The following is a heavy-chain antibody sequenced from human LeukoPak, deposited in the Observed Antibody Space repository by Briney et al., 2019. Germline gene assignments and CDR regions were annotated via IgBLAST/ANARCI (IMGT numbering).Heavy chain of an antibody. V-gene: IGHV1-69*04. Sequence: SVKVSCKASGGTFSSYAISWVRQATGQGLEWMGRIIPILGIANYAQKFQGRVTITADKSTSTAYMELSSLRSEDTAVYYCARNRGWQQFDCWGQGTLVTVSS. J-gene: IGHJ4*02. D-gene: IGHD5-24*01. CDR1: GGTFSSYA. CDR2: IIPILGIA. CDR3: ARNRGWQQFDC.